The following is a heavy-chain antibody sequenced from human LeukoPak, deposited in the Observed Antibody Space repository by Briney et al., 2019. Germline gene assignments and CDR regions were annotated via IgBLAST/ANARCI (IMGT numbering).Heavy chain of an antibody. V-gene: IGHV4-59*01. CDR2: IYYSGST. Sequence: SETLSLTCTVPGGSISSYYWSWIRQPPGKGLEWIGYIYYSGSTNYNPSLKSRVTISVDTSKNQFSLKLSSVTAADTAAYYCARDAIYSGYDLFDYWGQGTLVTVSS. CDR3: ARDAIYSGYDLFDY. J-gene: IGHJ4*02. D-gene: IGHD5-12*01. CDR1: GGSISSYY.